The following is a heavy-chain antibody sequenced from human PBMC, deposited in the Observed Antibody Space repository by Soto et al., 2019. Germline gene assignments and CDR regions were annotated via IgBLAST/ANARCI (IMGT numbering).Heavy chain of an antibody. V-gene: IGHV1-18*01. CDR2: ISAYNGNT. Sequence: GASVKVSCKASGYTFTSYGISWVRQAPGQGLEWMGWISAYNGNTNYAQKLQGRVTMTTDTSTSTAYMGLRSLRSDDTAVYYCARESGGYDTNWFDPWGQGTLVTVSS. CDR1: GYTFTSYG. CDR3: ARESGGYDTNWFDP. D-gene: IGHD5-12*01. J-gene: IGHJ5*02.